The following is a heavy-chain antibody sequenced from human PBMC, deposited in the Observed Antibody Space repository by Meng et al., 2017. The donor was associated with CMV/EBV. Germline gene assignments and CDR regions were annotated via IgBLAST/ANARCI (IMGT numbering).Heavy chain of an antibody. J-gene: IGHJ4*02. V-gene: IGHV3-30-3*01. D-gene: IGHD2-15*01. CDR3: ASNSALYCSGGSCYSENYFDF. CDR2: ISYDGSNK. Sequence: GESLKISCAASGFTVSSNYMSWVRQAPGKGLEWVAVISYDGSNKYYADSVKGRFTISRDNSKNTLYLQMNSLRAEDTAVYYCASNSALYCSGGSCYSENYFDFWGQGTLVTVSS. CDR1: GFTVSSNY.